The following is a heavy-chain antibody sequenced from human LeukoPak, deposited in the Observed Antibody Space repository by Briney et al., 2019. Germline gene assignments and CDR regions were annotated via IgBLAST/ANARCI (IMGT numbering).Heavy chain of an antibody. Sequence: SETLSLTCAVYGGSFSGYYWSWIRQPPGEGLEWMGEINHSGSTNYNPSLKSRVTISVATSKNQFSLKLSSVTAADTAVYYCAIAVAGYFDYWGQGTLVTVSS. CDR1: GGSFSGYY. V-gene: IGHV4-34*01. CDR3: AIAVAGYFDY. J-gene: IGHJ4*02. D-gene: IGHD6-19*01. CDR2: INHSGST.